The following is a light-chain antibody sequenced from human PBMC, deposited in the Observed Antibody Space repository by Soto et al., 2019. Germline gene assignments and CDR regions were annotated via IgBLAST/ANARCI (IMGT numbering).Light chain of an antibody. CDR3: QQDYCSPYS. CDR2: HAS. CDR1: QGVSGY. J-gene: IGKJ2*01. V-gene: IGKV1-39*01. Sequence: DIPMTQSPSSLSASVGDSVTITCRASQGVSGYFNWYQHRQGNAPKLLIYHASTLESVVPSHFSVSGAGTDFTLTISGLRPDDLATDYCQQDYCSPYSFGQGTQLET.